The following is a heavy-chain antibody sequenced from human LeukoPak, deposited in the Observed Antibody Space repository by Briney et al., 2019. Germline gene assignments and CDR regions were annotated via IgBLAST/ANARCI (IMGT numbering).Heavy chain of an antibody. Sequence: SETLSLTCTVSAGSISSSSYYWGWIRQPPGKGLEWIGSIYYSGSTYYNPSLKSRVTISVDTSKNQFSLKLSSVTAADTAVYYSARHNSEDVVVVVAENNWFDPWGQGTLVTVSS. J-gene: IGHJ5*02. V-gene: IGHV4-39*01. CDR3: ARHNSEDVVVVVAENNWFDP. CDR2: IYYSGST. D-gene: IGHD2-15*01. CDR1: AGSISSSSYY.